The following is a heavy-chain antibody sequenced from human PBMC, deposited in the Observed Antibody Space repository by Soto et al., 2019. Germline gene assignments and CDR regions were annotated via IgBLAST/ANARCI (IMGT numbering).Heavy chain of an antibody. CDR3: ARDPTNDYGDDTFDY. D-gene: IGHD4-17*01. V-gene: IGHV1-69*06. J-gene: IGHJ4*02. CDR1: GDAFKRYA. Sequence: QVLLLQSGSEVKKAGSSVKVSCKASGDAFKRYAIHWVRQAPGQGLAYMGRIIPSYDRTKYAQKLQGRLTLTADMYTSTAYMELSSLSSEDTAVYYCARDPTNDYGDDTFDYGVQGTMVIFAS. CDR2: IIPSYDRT.